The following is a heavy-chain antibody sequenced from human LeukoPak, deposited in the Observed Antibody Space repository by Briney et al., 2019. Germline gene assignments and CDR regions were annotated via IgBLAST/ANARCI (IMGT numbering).Heavy chain of an antibody. CDR3: ARLSFSSGWHSLYYYYYMDV. J-gene: IGHJ6*03. D-gene: IGHD6-25*01. V-gene: IGHV3-7*01. Sequence: GGSLRLSCAASGFTFSSYAMSWVRQAPGKGLEWVANIKQDGSEKYYVDSVKGRFTISRSNAKNSLYLQMNSLRVEDTAIYYCARLSFSSGWHSLYYYYYMDVWGKGTTVTVSS. CDR2: IKQDGSEK. CDR1: GFTFSSYA.